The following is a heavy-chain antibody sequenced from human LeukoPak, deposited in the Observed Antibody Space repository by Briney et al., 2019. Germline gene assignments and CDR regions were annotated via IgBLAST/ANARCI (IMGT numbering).Heavy chain of an antibody. CDR2: ISYDGSNK. CDR3: AGELTTTDAFDI. D-gene: IGHD4-17*01. J-gene: IGHJ3*02. Sequence: GGSLRLSCAASGFTFSSYAMHWVRQAPGKGLEWVVVISYDGSNKYYADSVKGRFTISRDNSKNTLYLQMNSLRAEDTAVYYCAGELTTTDAFDIWGQGTMVTVSS. V-gene: IGHV3-30-3*01. CDR1: GFTFSSYA.